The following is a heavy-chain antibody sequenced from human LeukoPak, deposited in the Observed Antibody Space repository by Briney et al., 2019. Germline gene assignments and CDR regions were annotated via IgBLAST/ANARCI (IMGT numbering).Heavy chain of an antibody. CDR2: IIPIFGTA. CDR3: ARDLSPGSGSYESVWFDP. J-gene: IGHJ5*02. Sequence: SVKVSCKASGGTFSSYPISWVRQAPGQGLEWMGRIIPIFGTANYAQKFQGRVTITADKSTSTAYMDLSSLRSEDTAVYYCARDLSPGSGSYESVWFDPWGQGTLVTVSS. CDR1: GGTFSSYP. V-gene: IGHV1-69*06. D-gene: IGHD3-10*01.